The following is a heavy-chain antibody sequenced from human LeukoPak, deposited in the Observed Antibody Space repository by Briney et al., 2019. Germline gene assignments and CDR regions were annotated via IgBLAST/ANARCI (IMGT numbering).Heavy chain of an antibody. CDR1: GYSFTSYW. CDR3: ARHRSSSWYDLDAFDT. D-gene: IGHD6-13*01. CDR2: IYPGDSDT. Sequence: GESLKTSCKGSGYSFTSYWIGWVRQMPGKGLEWMGIIYPGDSDTRYSPSFQGQVTISADKSISTAYLQWSSLKASDTAMYYCARHRSSSWYDLDAFDTWGQGTMVTVSS. J-gene: IGHJ3*02. V-gene: IGHV5-51*01.